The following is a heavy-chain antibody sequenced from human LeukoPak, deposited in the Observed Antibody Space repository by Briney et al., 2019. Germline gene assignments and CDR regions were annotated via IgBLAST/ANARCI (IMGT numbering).Heavy chain of an antibody. D-gene: IGHD3-10*01. CDR3: ARDGGVLLWFGESDAFDI. V-gene: IGHV3-30-3*01. Sequence: GRSLRLSCAASGFTFSSYAMHWVRQAPGKGLEWVAVISYDGSNKYYADSVKGRFTISRDNSKNTLYLQMNSLRAEDTAVYYCARDGGVLLWFGESDAFDIWGQGTMVTVSS. J-gene: IGHJ3*02. CDR2: ISYDGSNK. CDR1: GFTFSSYA.